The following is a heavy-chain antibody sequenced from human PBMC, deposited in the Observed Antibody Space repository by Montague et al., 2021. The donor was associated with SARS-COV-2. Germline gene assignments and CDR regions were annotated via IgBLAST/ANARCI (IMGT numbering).Heavy chain of an antibody. CDR3: ARGMGASSLYYFDY. CDR1: GGSISSYY. CDR2: IYYSGST. V-gene: IGHV4-59*01. D-gene: IGHD2-15*01. J-gene: IGHJ4*02. Sequence: SETLSLTCTVSGGSISSYYWSWIRQPPGKGLEWIGYIYYSGSTNYNPSLKSRVTILVDMSKNQFSLKLSSVTAADTAVYYCARGMGASSLYYFDYWGQGTLVTVSS.